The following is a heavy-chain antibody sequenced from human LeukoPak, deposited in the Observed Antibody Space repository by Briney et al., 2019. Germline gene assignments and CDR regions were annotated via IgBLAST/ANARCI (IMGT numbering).Heavy chain of an antibody. CDR3: AREGKGRKQQLVRLPDY. CDR1: GFTFSSYA. CDR2: ILYDGSNK. D-gene: IGHD6-13*01. Sequence: GGSLRLSCAASGFTFSSYAMHWVRQAPGKGLEWVAVILYDGSNKYYADSVKGRFTISRDNSKNTLYLQMNSLRAEDTAVYYCAREGKGRKQQLVRLPDYWGQGTLVTVSS. J-gene: IGHJ4*02. V-gene: IGHV3-30*04.